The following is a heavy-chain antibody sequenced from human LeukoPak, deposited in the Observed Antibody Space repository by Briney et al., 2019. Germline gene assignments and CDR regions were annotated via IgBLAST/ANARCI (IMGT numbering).Heavy chain of an antibody. V-gene: IGHV3-48*02. CDR1: GFTFSSYS. D-gene: IGHD1-26*01. Sequence: QAGGSLRLSCAASGFTFSSYSMNWVRQAPGKGLEGVSHITASGTAMFYADSVKGRFTISRDNAKNSLYLQMNSLRDEDTAVYYCASSGSYRFDYWGQGTLVTVSS. CDR3: ASSGSYRFDY. CDR2: ITASGTAM. J-gene: IGHJ4*02.